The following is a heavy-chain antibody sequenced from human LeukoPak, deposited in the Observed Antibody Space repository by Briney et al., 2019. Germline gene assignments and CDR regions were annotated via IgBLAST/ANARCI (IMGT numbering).Heavy chain of an antibody. CDR1: GGSFSGYY. CDR2: INHSGST. V-gene: IGHV4-34*01. CDR3: ARHMTMVRGYNWFDP. Sequence: SETLSLTCAVYGGSFSGYYWSWIRQPPGKGLEWIGEINHSGSTNYNPSLKSRVTISVDTSKNQFSLKLSSVTAADTAVYYCARHMTMVRGYNWFDPWGQGTLVTVSS. J-gene: IGHJ5*02. D-gene: IGHD3-10*01.